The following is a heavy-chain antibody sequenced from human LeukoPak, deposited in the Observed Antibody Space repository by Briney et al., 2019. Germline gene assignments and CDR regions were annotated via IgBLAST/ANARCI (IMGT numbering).Heavy chain of an antibody. CDR1: GGSISSYY. V-gene: IGHV4-59*01. CDR3: ARGSDFGDY. CDR2: MSYSGST. J-gene: IGHJ4*02. D-gene: IGHD4-17*01. Sequence: ETLSLTCTVSGGSISSYYWSWIRQRPGKELEWIGYMSYSGSTNYNPSLKSRVTMSINTSKNQFSLRLSSVTAADTAVYYCARGSDFGDYWGQGTLVTVSS.